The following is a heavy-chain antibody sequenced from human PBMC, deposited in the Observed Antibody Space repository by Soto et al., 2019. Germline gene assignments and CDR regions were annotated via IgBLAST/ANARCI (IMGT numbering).Heavy chain of an antibody. Sequence: PETLSPSYTVSGGSISRRSYFLGCIRQPPGKGLEWIGSIYYSGSTYYNPSLKSRVTISVDTSKNQFSLKLSSVTAADTAVYYCASDYGYYFDYWGQGTLVTVSS. J-gene: IGHJ4*02. V-gene: IGHV4-39*01. CDR2: IYYSGST. CDR3: ASDYGYYFDY. CDR1: GGSISRRSYF. D-gene: IGHD4-17*01.